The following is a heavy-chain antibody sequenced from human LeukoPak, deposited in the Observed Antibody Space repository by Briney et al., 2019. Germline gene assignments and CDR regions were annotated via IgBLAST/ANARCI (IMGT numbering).Heavy chain of an antibody. CDR1: GFTFSTYS. D-gene: IGHD6-13*01. J-gene: IGHJ4*02. CDR3: VRTGPGELGY. V-gene: IGHV3-21*01. Sequence: GGSLRLSCAASGFTFSTYSMNWVRQAPGKGLEWVSFIDTSGTYIYYGESMKGRFTISRDNAKNSLYLQMNSLRAEDTAVYYCVRTGPGELGYWGQGTLVTVSS. CDR2: IDTSGTYI.